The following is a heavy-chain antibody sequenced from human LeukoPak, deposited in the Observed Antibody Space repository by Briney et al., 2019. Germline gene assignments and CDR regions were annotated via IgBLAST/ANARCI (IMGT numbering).Heavy chain of an antibody. J-gene: IGHJ4*02. CDR3: ARDIPSSSSFDY. Sequence: ASVTVSCKASGYTFTGYYMHWVRQAPGQGLEWMGWINPNSGGTNYAQKFQGRVTMTRDTSISTAYMELSRLRSDDTAVYYCARDIPSSSSFDYWGQGTLVTVSS. CDR1: GYTFTGYY. V-gene: IGHV1-2*02. CDR2: INPNSGGT. D-gene: IGHD6-6*01.